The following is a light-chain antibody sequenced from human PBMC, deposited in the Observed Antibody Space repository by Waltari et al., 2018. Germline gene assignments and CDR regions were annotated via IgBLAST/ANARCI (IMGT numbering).Light chain of an antibody. CDR2: DVS. CDR3: ASYTSANTVL. J-gene: IGLJ2*01. CDR1: RRDIGYYTF. Sequence: QSGLPQPASVSGSPGQSITISCTGTRRDIGYYTFVSWFQQHPGKAPKLVIFDVSRWPSGVSHRFSGSKSGNTASLTISGLQAEDEAAYYCASYTSANTVLFGGGTKVTVL. V-gene: IGLV2-14*03.